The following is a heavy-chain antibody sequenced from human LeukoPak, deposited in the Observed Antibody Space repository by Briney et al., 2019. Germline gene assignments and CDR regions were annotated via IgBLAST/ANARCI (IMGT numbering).Heavy chain of an antibody. V-gene: IGHV3-23*01. Sequence: PGGSLRLSCAASGFTFSSYAMSWVRQAPGKGLEWVSAISGSGGSTYYADSVKGRFTISRDNSKNTLYLQMNSLRAEDTAVYYCAKVADCSGGSCYLNWFDPWGQGTLVTVSS. CDR2: ISGSGGST. CDR3: AKVADCSGGSCYLNWFDP. D-gene: IGHD2-15*01. CDR1: GFTFSSYA. J-gene: IGHJ5*02.